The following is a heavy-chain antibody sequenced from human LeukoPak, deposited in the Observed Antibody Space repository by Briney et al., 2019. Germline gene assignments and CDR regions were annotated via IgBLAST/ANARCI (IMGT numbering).Heavy chain of an antibody. CDR1: GFTFTSSA. J-gene: IGHJ4*02. V-gene: IGHV1-58*01. CDR3: AADPIYYYDSSGYSVQRAFDY. CDR2: IVVGSGNT. Sequence: SVKVSCKASGFTFTSSAVQWVRQARGQRLEWIGWIVVGSGNTNYAQKFQERVTITRGMSTSTAYMELSSLRSEDTAVYYCAADPIYYYDSSGYSVQRAFDYWGQGTLVTVSS. D-gene: IGHD3-22*01.